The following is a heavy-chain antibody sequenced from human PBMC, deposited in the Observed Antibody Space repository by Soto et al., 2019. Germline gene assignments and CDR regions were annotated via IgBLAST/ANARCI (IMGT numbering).Heavy chain of an antibody. CDR3: ARVSSSTVTTGGGGSAKDY. D-gene: IGHD4-17*01. J-gene: IGHJ4*02. CDR1: GLTFSNYA. V-gene: IGHV3-30-3*01. Sequence: QVHLVESGGGVVQPGRSLRLSCAASGLTFSNYAMHWVRQAPGKGLEWVAFISYDGTNRCYPDSVKGRFTISRDNSKNTLYLQMNSLKTEDTAVYYCARVSSSTVTTGGGGSAKDYWGQGTLVTVSS. CDR2: ISYDGTNR.